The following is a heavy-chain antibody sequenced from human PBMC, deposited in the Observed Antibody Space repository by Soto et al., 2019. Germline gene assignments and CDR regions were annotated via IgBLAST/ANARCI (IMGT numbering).Heavy chain of an antibody. J-gene: IGHJ5*02. D-gene: IGHD1-1*01. CDR3: ARERLIPRNAEHNYFDP. CDR2: ISYTGST. CDR1: GGSIRSYY. Sequence: QVQLQESGPGLVKPSETLSLTCTVSGGSIRSYYWSWLRQPPGKGPEWIGFISYTGSTTYNPSLTRRVTISLQTAMNQFCLNLTAVSAADTAVYYCARERLIPRNAEHNYFDPWGQGTLVTVSS. V-gene: IGHV4-59*01.